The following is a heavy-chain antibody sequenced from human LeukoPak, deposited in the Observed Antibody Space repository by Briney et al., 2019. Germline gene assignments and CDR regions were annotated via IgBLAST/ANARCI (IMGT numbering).Heavy chain of an antibody. CDR2: ISSSSIYI. Sequence: PGGSLRLSCAASGFTFSSYSMNWVRQAPGKGLEWVSSISSSSIYIYYTDSVKGRFTISRDNAKNSLYLQMNSLRAEDTAVYYCARVYSTIFGVVRNWFDPWGQGTLVTVSS. V-gene: IGHV3-21*01. D-gene: IGHD3-3*01. CDR1: GFTFSSYS. J-gene: IGHJ5*02. CDR3: ARVYSTIFGVVRNWFDP.